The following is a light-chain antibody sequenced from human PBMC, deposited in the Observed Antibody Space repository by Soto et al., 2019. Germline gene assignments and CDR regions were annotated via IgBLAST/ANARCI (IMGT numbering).Light chain of an antibody. CDR2: DAS. Sequence: EIVLTQSPAILSMSPGERATLSCRASQSVSSYFAWYQQKPGQAPRLLIYDASNRATGVPARFSGSGSVTDFTLTSSSLEPEDLAVYCCQQRRYGPVTFGQGTKVEIK. CDR3: QQRRYGPVT. J-gene: IGKJ1*01. CDR1: QSVSSY. V-gene: IGKV3-11*01.